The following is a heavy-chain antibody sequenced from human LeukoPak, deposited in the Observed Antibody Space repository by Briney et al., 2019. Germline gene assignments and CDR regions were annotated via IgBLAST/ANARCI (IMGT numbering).Heavy chain of an antibody. CDR3: ATEGDYSLDY. Sequence: ASVKVSCKVSGYSLSELVIHWVRQPPGKGLEWMAGIDHENGAEVSAQKVEGRVTMTKDTSTDTAYMELSGLRPDDTAIYYCATEGDYSLDYWGQGTLVTVSS. CDR1: GYSLSELV. CDR2: IDHENGAE. V-gene: IGHV1-24*01. J-gene: IGHJ4*02. D-gene: IGHD1-1*01.